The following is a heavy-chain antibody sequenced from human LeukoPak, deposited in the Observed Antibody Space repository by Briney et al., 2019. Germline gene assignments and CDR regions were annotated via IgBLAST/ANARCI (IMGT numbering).Heavy chain of an antibody. Sequence: GGPLRLSCAASGFTFNTYNMCWVRQAPGKGLEWVSSISTTSYIYYADSVEGRFTVSRDNAQNSLFLQMSSLRAEDTAVYYCARVVSAARSLPYYYYMDVWGKGTTVTVSS. D-gene: IGHD6-6*01. J-gene: IGHJ6*03. CDR3: ARVVSAARSLPYYYYMDV. CDR1: GFTFNTYN. CDR2: ISTTSYI. V-gene: IGHV3-21*01.